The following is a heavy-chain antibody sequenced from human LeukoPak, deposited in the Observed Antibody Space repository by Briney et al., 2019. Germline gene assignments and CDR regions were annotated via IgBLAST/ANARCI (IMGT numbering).Heavy chain of an antibody. CDR3: AREDRYCSGGSCYGYYYYYMDV. V-gene: IGHV3-48*03. CDR2: ISSSGSTI. J-gene: IGHJ6*03. Sequence: EGSLRLSCAASGFTFRSYEMNWVRQAPGKGLEWVSYISSSGSTIYYADSVKGRFTISRDNAKNSLYLQMNSLRAEDTAVYYCAREDRYCSGGSCYGYYYYYMDVWGKGTTVTVSS. CDR1: GFTFRSYE. D-gene: IGHD2-15*01.